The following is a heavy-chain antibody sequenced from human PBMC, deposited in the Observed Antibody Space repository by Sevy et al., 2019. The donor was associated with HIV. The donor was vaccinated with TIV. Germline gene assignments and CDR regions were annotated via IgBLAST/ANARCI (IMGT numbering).Heavy chain of an antibody. V-gene: IGHV3-21*01. Sequence: GGSLRLSCAASGFTFSSYSMNWVRQAPGKGLEWVSSISSSSSYIYYADSVKGRFTISRDNAKNSLYLQMNSLRAADTAVYYCARVGGYSSSSGVSWYYCYGMDIWGQGTTVTVSS. J-gene: IGHJ6*01. D-gene: IGHD6-6*01. CDR2: ISSSSSYI. CDR1: GFTFSSYS. CDR3: ARVGGYSSSSGVSWYYCYGMDI.